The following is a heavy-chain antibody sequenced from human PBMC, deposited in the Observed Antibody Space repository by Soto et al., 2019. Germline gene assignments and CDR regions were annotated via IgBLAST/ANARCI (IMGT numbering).Heavy chain of an antibody. Sequence: KPSETLSLTCAVYGGSFSGYYWSWIRQPPGKGLEWIGEINHSGSTNYNPSLKSRVTISVDTSKSQFSLKLSSVTAADTAVYYCARGKGQCSGGSCYGYYYYGMDVWGQGTTVTVSS. J-gene: IGHJ6*02. CDR1: GGSFSGYY. V-gene: IGHV4-34*01. CDR3: ARGKGQCSGGSCYGYYYYGMDV. D-gene: IGHD2-15*01. CDR2: INHSGST.